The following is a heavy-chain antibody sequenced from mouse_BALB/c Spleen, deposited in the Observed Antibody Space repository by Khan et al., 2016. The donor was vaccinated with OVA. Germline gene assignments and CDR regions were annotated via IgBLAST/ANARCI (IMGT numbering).Heavy chain of an antibody. CDR3: ARPPHFSYVMVY. CDR1: GNTFTNHG. Sequence: QIQLVQSGPELKKPGETVKISCKVSGNTFTNHGMNWVKQAPGKGLKWMGWINTYTGEPTYADDFRGRFAFSLETSASTAYLQINNLKNEDTATYCGARPPHFSYVMVYWGQGTSVTVSS. V-gene: IGHV9-3-1*01. CDR2: INTYTGEP. J-gene: IGHJ4*01.